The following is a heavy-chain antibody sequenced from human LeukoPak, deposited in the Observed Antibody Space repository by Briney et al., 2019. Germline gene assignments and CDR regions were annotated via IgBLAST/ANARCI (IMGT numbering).Heavy chain of an antibody. V-gene: IGHV4-39*01. CDR2: IYYSGST. CDR1: GGSVSSSSYY. Sequence: SETLSLTCTVSGGSVSSSSYYWGWIRQPPGKGLEWIGSIYYSGSTYYNPSLKSRVTISVDTSKNQFSLKLSSVTAADTAVYYCARRVNYYYGMDVWGQGTTVTVSS. J-gene: IGHJ6*02. CDR3: ARRVNYYYGMDV.